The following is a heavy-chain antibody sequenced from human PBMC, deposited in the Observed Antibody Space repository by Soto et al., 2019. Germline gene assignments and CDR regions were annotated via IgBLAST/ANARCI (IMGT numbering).Heavy chain of an antibody. CDR3: ARVQYYDRAWPFDY. D-gene: IGHD3-22*01. CDR1: GGSISSSNW. CDR2: IYHSGST. J-gene: IGHJ4*02. V-gene: IGHV4-4*02. Sequence: SETLSLTCAVSGGSISSSNWWSWVRQPPGKGLEWIGEIYHSGSTNYNPSLKSRVTISVDKSKNQFSLKLSSVTAADTAVYYCARVQYYDRAWPFDYWGQGTLVTVSS.